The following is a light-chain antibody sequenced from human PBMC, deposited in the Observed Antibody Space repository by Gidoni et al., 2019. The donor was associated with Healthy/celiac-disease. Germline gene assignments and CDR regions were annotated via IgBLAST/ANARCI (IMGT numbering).Light chain of an antibody. V-gene: IGKV3-20*01. Sequence: ESVFKRSTGTPSLSPGERATLSCRASQSVSSSYLAWYQQKPGQAPRLLIYGASSRATGIPDRFSGSGSGTDFTLTISRLEPEDFAVYYCQQYGSSPDTFGQGTKLEIK. CDR1: QSVSSSY. CDR3: QQYGSSPDT. J-gene: IGKJ2*01. CDR2: GAS.